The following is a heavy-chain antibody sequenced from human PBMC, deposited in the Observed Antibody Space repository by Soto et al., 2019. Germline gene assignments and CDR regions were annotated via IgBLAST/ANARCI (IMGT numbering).Heavy chain of an antibody. V-gene: IGHV4-30-2*01. CDR2: IYHSGST. Sequence: QLQLQESGSGLVKPSQTLSLTCAVSGGSISSGGYSWSWIRQPPGKGLEWIGYIYHSGSTYSNPSLKRRITISVDRSKSQFSLKLSSVTAADTAVYYCARGDYEPYYYYGMDVWGQGTTVTVSS. J-gene: IGHJ6*02. CDR1: GGSISSGGYS. D-gene: IGHD4-17*01. CDR3: ARGDYEPYYYYGMDV.